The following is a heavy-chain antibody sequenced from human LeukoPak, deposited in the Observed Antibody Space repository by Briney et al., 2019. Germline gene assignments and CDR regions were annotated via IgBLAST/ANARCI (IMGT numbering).Heavy chain of an antibody. CDR3: ARSWFEESIGVY. V-gene: IGHV1-2*02. J-gene: IGHJ4*02. D-gene: IGHD3-10*01. CDR1: GYTFTGYY. Sequence: ASVKVSCKASGYTFTGYYMHWVRQAPGQGLEWMGWINPNSGGTNYAQKFQGRVTMTRDTSISTAYMELSRLRSDDTAGYYCARSWFEESIGVYWGQGTLVTVSS. CDR2: INPNSGGT.